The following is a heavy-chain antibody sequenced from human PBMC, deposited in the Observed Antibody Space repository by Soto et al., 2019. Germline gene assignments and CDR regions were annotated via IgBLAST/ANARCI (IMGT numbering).Heavy chain of an antibody. CDR2: ISSSSSYT. D-gene: IGHD3-10*01. Sequence: VGSLRLACAASGFTFSDYYMSLIRQAPGKGLERVSYISSSSSYTNYADSVEGRFTISRDKAKKSLYLQMNSLRAEDTAVYYCARDLGMVRGVIITERERMDVWGQGTTVTVSS. CDR1: GFTFSDYY. CDR3: ARDLGMVRGVIITERERMDV. J-gene: IGHJ6*02. V-gene: IGHV3-11*06.